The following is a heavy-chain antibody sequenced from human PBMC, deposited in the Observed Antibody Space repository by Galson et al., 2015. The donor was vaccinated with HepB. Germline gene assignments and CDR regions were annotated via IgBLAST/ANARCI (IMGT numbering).Heavy chain of an antibody. CDR3: ATGYCTGDICYSVGMDV. D-gene: IGHD2-15*01. J-gene: IGHJ6*02. Sequence: SVKVSCKASGYTLTRYYIHWVRQAPGQGLEWMGMVNPSGGTTSNAQKFHDRVTMTRDTSTSTVYMGLSSLRSEDTAVYYCATGYCTGDICYSVGMDVWGQGTTVTVSS. CDR2: VNPSGGTT. V-gene: IGHV1-46*01. CDR1: GYTLTRYY.